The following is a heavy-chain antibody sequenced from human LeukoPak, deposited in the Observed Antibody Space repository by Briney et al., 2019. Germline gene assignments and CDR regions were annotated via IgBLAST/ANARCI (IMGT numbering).Heavy chain of an antibody. D-gene: IGHD3-16*01. V-gene: IGHV3-21*01. CDR2: ISSSSNYI. CDR1: GFTFSSYS. Sequence: GGSLRLSCAASGFTFSSYSMNWVRQAPGKGPEWVSSISSSSNYISYADSLKGRFTISRDNPNNTLYLQMHSLRAEDTAVYYCAREISRFGIWGQGTLVTVSS. J-gene: IGHJ4*02. CDR3: AREISRFGI.